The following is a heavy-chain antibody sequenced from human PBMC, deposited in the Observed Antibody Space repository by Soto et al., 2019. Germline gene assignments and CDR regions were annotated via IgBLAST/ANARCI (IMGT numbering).Heavy chain of an antibody. CDR1: GGSLTDYW. CDR3: ARDYGAGAHFDH. V-gene: IGHV4-34*01. J-gene: IGHJ4*02. D-gene: IGHD4-17*01. Sequence: QVHLQQWGTGLLKPSETLSLTCAVYGGSLTDYWWTWIRQTPGKGLEWIGEINHIGESNQNPSLKSRVTISLDTSQNQFSLKLTSVTVADTAVYYCARDYGAGAHFDHWGQGSLVTVSS. CDR2: INHIGES.